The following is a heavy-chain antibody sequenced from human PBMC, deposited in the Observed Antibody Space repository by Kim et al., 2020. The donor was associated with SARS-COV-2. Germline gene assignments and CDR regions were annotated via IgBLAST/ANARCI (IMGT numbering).Heavy chain of an antibody. CDR1: GGSISSYY. J-gene: IGHJ4*02. CDR2: IYYSGST. CDR3: ARLHHYYYSSGYSDT. Sequence: SETLSLTCTVSGGSISSYYWSWIRQPPGKGLEWIGYIYYSGSTNYNPSLKSRVTISVDTSKNQFSLKLSSVTAADTAVYYCARLHHYYYSSGYSDTWGQGTLVTVSS. V-gene: IGHV4-59*08. D-gene: IGHD3-22*01.